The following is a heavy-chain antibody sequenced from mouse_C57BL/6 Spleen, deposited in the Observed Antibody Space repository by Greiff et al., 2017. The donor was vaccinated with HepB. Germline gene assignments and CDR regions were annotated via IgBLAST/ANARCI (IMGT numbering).Heavy chain of an antibody. Sequence: QVQLQQPGAELVKPGASVKLSCKASGYTFTSYWMQWVKQRPGQGLEWIGEIDPSDSYTNYNQKFKGKATLTVDTSSSTAYMQLSSLTSEDSAVYYCARQDYGNYYYNVDYWGQGTTLTVSS. D-gene: IGHD2-1*01. CDR3: ARQDYGNYYYNVDY. J-gene: IGHJ2*01. CDR1: GYTFTSYW. V-gene: IGHV1-50*01. CDR2: IDPSDSYT.